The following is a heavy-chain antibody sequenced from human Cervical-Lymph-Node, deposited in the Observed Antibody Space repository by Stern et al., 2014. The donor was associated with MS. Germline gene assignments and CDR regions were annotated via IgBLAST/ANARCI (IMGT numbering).Heavy chain of an antibody. CDR3: ARDYGDYAFDY. V-gene: IGHV5-51*01. D-gene: IGHD4-17*01. J-gene: IGHJ4*02. CDR2: IYPGDSDT. Sequence: DVQLVESGAEVKPPGASLQISCKGSGYSFTAKWIAWVRQMPGKGLECMGIIYPGDSDTRYSPSFQGQDTISADKSISTAYLQWSSLKASDTAMYYCARDYGDYAFDYWGQGTLVTVSS. CDR1: GYSFTAKW.